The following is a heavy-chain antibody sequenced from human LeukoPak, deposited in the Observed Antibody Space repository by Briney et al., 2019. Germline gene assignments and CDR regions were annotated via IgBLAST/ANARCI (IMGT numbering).Heavy chain of an antibody. CDR2: INHSGST. Sequence: PSETLSLTCAVYGGSFSGYYWSWIRQPPGKGLEWIGEINHSGSTNYNPSLKSRVTISVDTSKNQFSLKLSSVTAADTAVYYCARNGLKDDHGGISYYYESSGYSYTFDYWGQGTLVTVSS. V-gene: IGHV4-34*01. D-gene: IGHD3-22*01. J-gene: IGHJ4*02. CDR3: ARNGLKDDHGGISYYYESSGYSYTFDY. CDR1: GGSFSGYY.